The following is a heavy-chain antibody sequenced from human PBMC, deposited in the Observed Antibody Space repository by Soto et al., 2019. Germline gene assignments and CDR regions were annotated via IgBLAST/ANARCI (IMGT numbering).Heavy chain of an antibody. CDR3: ARAEKYSSSSPADY. D-gene: IGHD6-6*01. V-gene: IGHV4-31*02. J-gene: IGHJ4*02. Sequence: PSETLSLTCTVSGGSISSGGYYWSWTRQHPGKGLEWIGYIYYSGSTYYNPSLKSRVTISVDTSKNQFSLKLSSVTAADTAVYYCARAEKYSSSSPADYWGQGTLVTVSS. CDR2: IYYSGST. CDR1: GGSISSGGYY.